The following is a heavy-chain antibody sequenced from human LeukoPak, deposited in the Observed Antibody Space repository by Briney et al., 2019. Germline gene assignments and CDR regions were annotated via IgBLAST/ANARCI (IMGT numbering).Heavy chain of an antibody. CDR1: GYTFTVFS. CDR3: ARGGHYGEDYFDY. Sequence: ASVKVSCQASGYTFTVFSISWVRQAPGQGLEWMGWISAYNGNTNYVQKLQGRVTMATDTSTSTAYMELRSLRSDDTAVYYCARGGHYGEDYFDYWGQGTLVTVSS. D-gene: IGHD4-17*01. J-gene: IGHJ4*02. CDR2: ISAYNGNT. V-gene: IGHV1-18*01.